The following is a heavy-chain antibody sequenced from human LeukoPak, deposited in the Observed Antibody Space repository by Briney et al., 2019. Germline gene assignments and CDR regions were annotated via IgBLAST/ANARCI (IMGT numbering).Heavy chain of an antibody. Sequence: GGSLRLSCAASGFTFSSHAMSWVRPAPGKGLEGVSASSGSGGSTYYAGSVKGRFTISRDNSNNKLYLQMNSLRAEDTSVYYCAKDKGITMIVVVILDYWGQGTLVSVSS. J-gene: IGHJ4*02. CDR1: GFTFSSHA. D-gene: IGHD3-22*01. CDR3: AKDKGITMIVVVILDY. CDR2: SSGSGGST. V-gene: IGHV3-23*01.